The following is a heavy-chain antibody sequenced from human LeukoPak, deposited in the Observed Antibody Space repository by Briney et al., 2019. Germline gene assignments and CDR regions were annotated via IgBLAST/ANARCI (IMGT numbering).Heavy chain of an antibody. V-gene: IGHV3-74*03. Sequence: GGSLRLSCAASGFTFSGYWMHWVRQAPGKGLVWVSGINSDGSSTTYADSVKGRFTISRDNAENTLYLQMNNLRAEDTAVCYCARGRYYGMDVWGQGTTVTVSS. CDR1: GFTFSGYW. CDR2: INSDGSST. J-gene: IGHJ6*02. CDR3: ARGRYYGMDV.